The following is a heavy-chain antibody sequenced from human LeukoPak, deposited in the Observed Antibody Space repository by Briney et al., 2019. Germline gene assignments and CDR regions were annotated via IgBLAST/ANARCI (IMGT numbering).Heavy chain of an antibody. CDR2: IYYSGST. D-gene: IGHD2-2*01. CDR1: GGSVSSGSYY. CDR3: ARAKCSSTSCYGPYYYYGMDV. V-gene: IGHV4-61*01. J-gene: IGHJ6*02. Sequence: SETLSLTCTVSGGSVSSGSYYRSWIRQPPGKGLEWIGYIYYSGSTNYNPSLKSRVTISVDTSKNQFSLKLSSVTAADTAVYYCARAKCSSTSCYGPYYYYGMDVWGQGTTVTVSS.